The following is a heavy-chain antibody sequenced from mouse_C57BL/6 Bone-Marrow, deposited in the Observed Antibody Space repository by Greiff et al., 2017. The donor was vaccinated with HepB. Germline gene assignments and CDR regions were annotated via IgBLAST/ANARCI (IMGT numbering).Heavy chain of an antibody. CDR3: GRGVRVAY. D-gene: IGHD2-1*01. V-gene: IGHV1-81*01. CDR1: GYTFTSYG. J-gene: IGHJ3*01. Sequence: QVQLQQSGAELARPGASVKLSCKASGYTFTSYGISWVKQRTGQGLEWIGEIYPRSGNTYYNEKFKGKATLTADKSSSTAYMELRSLTSEDSAVYFCGRGVRVAYWGQGTLVTVSA. CDR2: IYPRSGNT.